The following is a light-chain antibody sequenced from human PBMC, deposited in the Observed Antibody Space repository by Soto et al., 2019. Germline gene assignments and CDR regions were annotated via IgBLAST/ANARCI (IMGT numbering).Light chain of an antibody. CDR1: QNIYSN. V-gene: IGKV3-15*01. Sequence: ISLTQAPATVSVSPWDRVTLSCWASQNIYSNLGWYQQRPGQAPRLIIYRASARPTGIPARFSGSGSGTEFTLNISSLQSEDFATYYCQQYHNLWSFGRGTKVDI. CDR3: QQYHNLWS. J-gene: IGKJ1*01. CDR2: RAS.